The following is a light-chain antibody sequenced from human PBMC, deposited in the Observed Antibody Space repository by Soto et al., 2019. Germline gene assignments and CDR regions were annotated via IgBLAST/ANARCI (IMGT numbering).Light chain of an antibody. Sequence: EIVLTQSPATLSLSPGERATLSCRASQSVSSYLAWYQQKPGQAPRLLIYDASNRATGIPARFSGSGSGTAFTPTIGGLEPEDCAVHYCQQRSHWPLYTFGQGTKLEIK. CDR2: DAS. V-gene: IGKV3-11*01. CDR1: QSVSSY. CDR3: QQRSHWPLYT. J-gene: IGKJ2*01.